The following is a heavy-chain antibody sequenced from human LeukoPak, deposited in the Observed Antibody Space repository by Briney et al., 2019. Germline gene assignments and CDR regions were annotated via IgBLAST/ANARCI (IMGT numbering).Heavy chain of an antibody. J-gene: IGHJ4*02. V-gene: IGHV1-2*02. CDR1: GYTFTGYY. D-gene: IGHD6-13*01. CDR3: AREEGIAAAGVDY. Sequence: GASVKVSCKASGYTFTGYYMHWLRQAPGQGLEWMGWINPNSGGTNYAQKFQGRVTMTRDTSISTAYMELSRLRSDDTAVYYCAREEGIAAAGVDYWGQGTLVTVSS. CDR2: INPNSGGT.